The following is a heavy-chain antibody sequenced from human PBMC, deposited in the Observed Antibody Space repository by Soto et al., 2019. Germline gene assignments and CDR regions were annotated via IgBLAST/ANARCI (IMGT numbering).Heavy chain of an antibody. Sequence: VGSLRLSCAASGFTFSSYGMHWVRQAPGKGLEWVAVISYDGSNKYYADSVKGRFTISRDNSKNTLYLQMNSLRAEDTAVYYCAKGGFLEWLPTGGMDVWGQGTTVTVSS. CDR2: ISYDGSNK. CDR1: GFTFSSYG. CDR3: AKGGFLEWLPTGGMDV. J-gene: IGHJ6*02. D-gene: IGHD3-3*01. V-gene: IGHV3-30*18.